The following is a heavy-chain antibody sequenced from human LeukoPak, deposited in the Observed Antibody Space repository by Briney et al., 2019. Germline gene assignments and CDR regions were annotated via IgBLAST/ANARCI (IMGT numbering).Heavy chain of an antibody. J-gene: IGHJ5*01. D-gene: IGHD2-21*02. CDR2: INPNIGDA. CDR1: GYTLTDYF. V-gene: IGHV1-2*02. CDR3: ARMALDGGDSIGFDS. Sequence: ASVKVSCKASGYTLTDYFIHWVRQAPGQGLEWMGWINPNIGDASYAQKLQDRVTMTRDRSINTAYMELSRLTSDDTAVYYCARMALDGGDSIGFDSWGQGTLVTVSS.